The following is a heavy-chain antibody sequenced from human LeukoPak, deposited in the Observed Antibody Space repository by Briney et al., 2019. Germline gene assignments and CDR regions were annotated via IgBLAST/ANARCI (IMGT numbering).Heavy chain of an antibody. D-gene: IGHD3-10*01. CDR1: GGSINRGSYY. Sequence: SETLSLTCTVSGGSINRGSYYWSWIRQPAGKGLEWIGRIYSSGSTNYNPSLKSRVTMSVDTSKNQFSLKLSSVTAADTAVYYCAREVTVRGDRTFDYWGQGTLVTVSS. CDR3: AREVTVRGDRTFDY. V-gene: IGHV4-61*02. CDR2: IYSSGST. J-gene: IGHJ4*02.